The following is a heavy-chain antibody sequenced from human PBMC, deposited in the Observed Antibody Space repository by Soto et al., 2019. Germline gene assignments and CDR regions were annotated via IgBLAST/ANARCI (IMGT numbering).Heavy chain of an antibody. CDR3: AQDDGSSWWGYFDY. J-gene: IGHJ4*02. CDR2: MSGSGAST. V-gene: IGHV3-23*01. CDR1: GFTFRSYV. Sequence: EVQLLESGGGLVQPGGSLRLSCSASGFTFRSYVMSWVRQAPGKGLEWVSTMSGSGASTRYADSVKGRFTISRDNSKNTLYLQMNVLRAEDTAVYYCAQDDGSSWWGYFDYWCQGTLVTVSS. D-gene: IGHD2-15*01.